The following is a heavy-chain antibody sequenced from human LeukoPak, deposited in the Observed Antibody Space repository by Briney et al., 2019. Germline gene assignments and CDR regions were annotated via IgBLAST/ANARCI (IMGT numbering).Heavy chain of an antibody. D-gene: IGHD4-17*01. CDR1: GGSISSYY. CDR2: INHSGST. Sequence: SETLSLTCTVSGGSISSYYWSWIRQPPGKGLEWIGEINHSGSTNYNPSLKSRVTISVDTSKNQFSLKLSSVTAADTAVYYCVGIDYGDQNWFDPWGQGTLVTVSS. CDR3: VGIDYGDQNWFDP. V-gene: IGHV4-34*01. J-gene: IGHJ5*02.